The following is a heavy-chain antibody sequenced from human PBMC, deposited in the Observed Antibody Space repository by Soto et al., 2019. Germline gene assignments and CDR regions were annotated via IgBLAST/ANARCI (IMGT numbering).Heavy chain of an antibody. J-gene: IGHJ4*02. V-gene: IGHV4-31*03. CDR2: IYYSGST. D-gene: IGHD3-9*01. CDR3: ARSKIDWLFYY. CDR1: GGSISSGGYY. Sequence: QVQLQESGPGLVKPSQTLSLTCTVSGGSISSGGYYWSWIRQHPGKGLEWIGYIYYSGSTYYNPSLEGRVTISVDTSKNQFSLKLSSVTAADTAVYYCARSKIDWLFYYWGKGTLVTVSS.